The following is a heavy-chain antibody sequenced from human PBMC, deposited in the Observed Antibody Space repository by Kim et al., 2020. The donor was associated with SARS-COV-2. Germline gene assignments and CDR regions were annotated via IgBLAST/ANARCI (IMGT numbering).Heavy chain of an antibody. J-gene: IGHJ3*02. Sequence: YPGSVKCRFTISRENAKNSLYLQMNSLRAGDTAVYYCARGYSSSWYWAFDIWGQGTMVTVSS. D-gene: IGHD6-13*01. V-gene: IGHV3-13*01. CDR3: ARGYSSSWYWAFDI.